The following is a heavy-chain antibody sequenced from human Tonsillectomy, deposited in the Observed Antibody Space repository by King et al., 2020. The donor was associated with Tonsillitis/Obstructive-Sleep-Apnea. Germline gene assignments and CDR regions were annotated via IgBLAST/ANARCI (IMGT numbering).Heavy chain of an antibody. CDR3: ASRPYYDSSGYFDAFDI. CDR2: IYSGGST. CDR1: GFTVSSNY. V-gene: IGHV3-53*01. J-gene: IGHJ3*02. D-gene: IGHD3-22*01. Sequence: VQLVESGGGLIQPGGSLRLSCAASGFTVSSNYMSWVRQAPGKGLEWFSVIYSGGSTYYADSVKGRFTISRDNSKNTLYLQMNSLRAEDTGVYYCASRPYYDSSGYFDAFDIWGQGTMVTVSS.